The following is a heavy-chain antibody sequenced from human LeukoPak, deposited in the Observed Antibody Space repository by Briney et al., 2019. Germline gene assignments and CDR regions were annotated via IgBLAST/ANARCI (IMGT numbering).Heavy chain of an antibody. D-gene: IGHD4-11*01. CDR1: GFTFNNYA. J-gene: IGHJ4*02. CDR3: ARWGNDYSQFDS. CDR2: VSGSGDNA. V-gene: IGHV3-23*01. Sequence: AGGSLRLSCAASGFTFNNYAMIWVRQAPGKGLEWVSVVSGSGDNANYADSVKGRFTISRDNSKNTLFLQMNSLRTEDTAVYFCARWGNDYSQFDSWGQGTLVTVS.